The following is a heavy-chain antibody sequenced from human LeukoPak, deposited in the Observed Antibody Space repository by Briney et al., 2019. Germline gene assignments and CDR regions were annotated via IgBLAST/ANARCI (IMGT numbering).Heavy chain of an antibody. CDR1: GYTFTSYG. CDR2: ISAYNGNT. Sequence: GASVTVSCTASGYTFTSYGISWVRQAPGQGLEWIGWISAYNGNTNYAQKLQGRVTMTTDTSTSTAYMELRSLRSDDTAVYYCARIYSSGWYLNWFDPWGQGTLVTVSS. V-gene: IGHV1-18*01. D-gene: IGHD6-19*01. CDR3: ARIYSSGWYLNWFDP. J-gene: IGHJ5*02.